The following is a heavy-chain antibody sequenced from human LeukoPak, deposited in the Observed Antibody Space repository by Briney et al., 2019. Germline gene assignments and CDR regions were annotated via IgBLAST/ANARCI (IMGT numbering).Heavy chain of an antibody. CDR3: AKDHRYGGNSRYYYYYMDV. D-gene: IGHD4-23*01. J-gene: IGHJ6*03. CDR2: IRYDGSNK. CDR1: GFTFSSYG. V-gene: IGHV3-30*02. Sequence: GGTLRLSCAASGFTFSSYGMHWVRQAPGKGLEWVAFIRYDGSNKYYADSVKGRFTISRDNSKNTLYLQMNSLRAEDTAVYYCAKDHRYGGNSRYYYYYMDVWGKGTTVTISS.